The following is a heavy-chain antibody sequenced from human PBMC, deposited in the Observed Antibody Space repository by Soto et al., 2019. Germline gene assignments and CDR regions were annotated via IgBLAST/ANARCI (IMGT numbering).Heavy chain of an antibody. V-gene: IGHV3-30*04. J-gene: IGHJ6*02. Sequence: SLRLSCAASGFTFSSYALHWVRQAPGEGLEWVAVISYDGSNKYYADFVKGRFTISRDNSKNTLYLQMNSLRAEDTAVYYCAKDPTTARENYGMDVWGQGTTVTVSS. CDR2: ISYDGSNK. CDR3: AKDPTTARENYGMDV. D-gene: IGHD4-4*01. CDR1: GFTFSSYA.